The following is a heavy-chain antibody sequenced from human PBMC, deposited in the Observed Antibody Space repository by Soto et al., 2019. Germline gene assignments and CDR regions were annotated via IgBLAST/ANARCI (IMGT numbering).Heavy chain of an antibody. CDR2: IYYSGST. D-gene: IGHD3-9*01. CDR3: ARVGILTEDYYYGMDV. Sequence: SETLSLTCTVSGGSISSYYWSWIRQPPGKGLEWIGYIYYSGSTNYNPSLKSRVTISVDTSKNQFSLKLSSVTAADTAVYYCARVGILTEDYYYGMDVWGQGTTVTVSS. J-gene: IGHJ6*02. V-gene: IGHV4-59*01. CDR1: GGSISSYY.